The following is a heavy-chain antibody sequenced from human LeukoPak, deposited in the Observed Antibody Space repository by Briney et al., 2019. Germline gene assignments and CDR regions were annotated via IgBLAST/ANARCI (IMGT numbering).Heavy chain of an antibody. CDR1: GFTFSSYG. D-gene: IGHD3-10*01. CDR3: AKYLRYYGSGSYCPFNY. V-gene: IGHV3-30*02. J-gene: IGHJ4*02. Sequence: GGSLRLSCAASGFTFSSYGIHWVRQAPGKGLEWVAFIPYDGSDKYYADSVKGRFTISRDNSKNTLYLQKNSLRAEDPAVYYCAKYLRYYGSGSYCPFNYSGQGTLITVSS. CDR2: IPYDGSDK.